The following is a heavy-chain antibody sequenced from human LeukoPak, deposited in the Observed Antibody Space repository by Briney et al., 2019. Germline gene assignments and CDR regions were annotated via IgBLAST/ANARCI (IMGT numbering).Heavy chain of an antibody. CDR2: IYYSGST. CDR3: ARVSVPAAIADY. CDR1: GGSVSSGSYY. Sequence: PSETLSLTCTVSGGSVSSGSYYLSWIRQPPVTGLEWIGYIYYSGSTNYNPSLKSRVTISVDTSKNQFSLKLSSVTAADTAVYYCARVSVPAAIADYWGQGTLVTVSS. J-gene: IGHJ4*02. D-gene: IGHD2-2*02. V-gene: IGHV4-61*01.